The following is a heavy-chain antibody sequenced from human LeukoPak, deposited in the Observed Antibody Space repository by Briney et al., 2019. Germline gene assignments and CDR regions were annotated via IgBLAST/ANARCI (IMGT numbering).Heavy chain of an antibody. V-gene: IGHV3-23*01. Sequence: GGSLRLSCVASAFTFGKHPMSWVRQAPGNGLELVSAINERGDITKYADSVMRRFTISRDNSKNTLYLQMNGLRAEDTAVYYCARGDDISPGRVLEYWGRGTPVTVSS. J-gene: IGHJ4*02. CDR2: INERGDIT. CDR1: AFTFGKHP. D-gene: IGHD3-9*01. CDR3: ARGDDISPGRVLEY.